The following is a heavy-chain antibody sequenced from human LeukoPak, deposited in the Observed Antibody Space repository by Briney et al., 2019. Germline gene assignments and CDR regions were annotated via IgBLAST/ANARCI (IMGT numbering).Heavy chain of an antibody. CDR1: GGSINSCY. J-gene: IGHJ3*02. Sequence: PSETLSLTCTVSGGSINSCYWSWIRQPPGKGLEWIRYIYYSGSTNYNPSLKSRVTISVDTSNNKFSLKLTSLTAADTAVYYCVRHLSAGRPAFDIWGQGTMVTVSS. V-gene: IGHV4-59*08. CDR3: VRHLSAGRPAFDI. CDR2: IYYSGST. D-gene: IGHD2-15*01.